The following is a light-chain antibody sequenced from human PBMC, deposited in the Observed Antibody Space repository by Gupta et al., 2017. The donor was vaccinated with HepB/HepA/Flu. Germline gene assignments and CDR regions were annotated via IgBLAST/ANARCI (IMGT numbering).Light chain of an antibody. J-gene: IGKJ4*01. V-gene: IGKV3-11*01. CDR2: DAS. CDR3: QQRSNFA. CDR1: QSVGNY. Sequence: EIVVTQSPATLSLSPGERASLSCRTSQSVGNYLAWYQQKPGQALRLLIYDASNRAAGIPDRFSGSGSGTDFTLTSSSLEPEDFAVYYCQQRSNFAFGGGTKVEIK.